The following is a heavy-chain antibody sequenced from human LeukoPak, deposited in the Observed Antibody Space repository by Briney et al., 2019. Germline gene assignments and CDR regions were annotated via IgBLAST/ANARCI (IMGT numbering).Heavy chain of an antibody. D-gene: IGHD1-26*01. Sequence: SETLSLTCGVSGGSITTTNYWSWVRQPPGGGLEWIGEVSLAGRTRYNPSLKNRVNISIDESKNHLYLNLASVTAADTAVYYCSRESGPFCPFGHWGQGTLVAVTS. CDR2: VSLAGRT. CDR3: SRESGPFCPFGH. V-gene: IGHV4-4*02. J-gene: IGHJ4*02. CDR1: GGSITTTNY.